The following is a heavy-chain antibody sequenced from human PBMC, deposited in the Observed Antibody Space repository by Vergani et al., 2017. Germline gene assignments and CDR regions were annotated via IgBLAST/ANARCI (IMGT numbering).Heavy chain of an antibody. Sequence: QVQLVESGGGVVQPGTSLRLSCVVSGFALNRHAMYWVRQAPGKGLEWVVGISFDGTNEYYPDLVKGRFTISRDIAKNTLYLQVRSLRLEDTGVYHCVGGRGLCAGGRCYTEAWDYWGQGTPVTVSS. D-gene: IGHD2-2*02. V-gene: IGHV3-30-3*01. CDR2: ISFDGTNE. CDR1: GFALNRHA. CDR3: VGGRGLCAGGRCYTEAWDY. J-gene: IGHJ4*02.